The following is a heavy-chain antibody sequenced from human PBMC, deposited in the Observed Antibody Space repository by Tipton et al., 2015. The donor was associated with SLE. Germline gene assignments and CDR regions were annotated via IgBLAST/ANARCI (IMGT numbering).Heavy chain of an antibody. CDR2: LTWNSAGM. V-gene: IGHV3-9*01. J-gene: IGHJ4*02. CDR1: GFTFNIHG. D-gene: IGHD3-10*01. CDR3: ARGGFYPGSGNQYYFDY. Sequence: SLRLSCAASGFTFNIHGMTWVRQAPGKGLEWIAGLTWNSAGMGYVDSVKGRFTISRDHAKNSLYLQMNSLRSEDTALYYCARGGFYPGSGNQYYFDYWGQGTLVTVSS.